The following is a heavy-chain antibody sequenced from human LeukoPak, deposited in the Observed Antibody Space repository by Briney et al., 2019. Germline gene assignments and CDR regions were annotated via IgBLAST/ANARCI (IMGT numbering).Heavy chain of an antibody. D-gene: IGHD2-2*01. CDR2: IISILGIA. Sequence: SMKVSCKASGGTFSSYAISWVRQAPGQGLEWMGRIISILGIASYAQKFQGRVTITADKSTSTAYMELSSLRSEDTAVYYCARDRIVVVPAANSYYFDYWGQGTLVTVSS. J-gene: IGHJ4*02. CDR1: GGTFSSYA. V-gene: IGHV1-69*04. CDR3: ARDRIVVVPAANSYYFDY.